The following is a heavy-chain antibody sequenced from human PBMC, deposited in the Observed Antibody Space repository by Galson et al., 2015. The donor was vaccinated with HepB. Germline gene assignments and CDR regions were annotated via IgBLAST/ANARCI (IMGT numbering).Heavy chain of an antibody. V-gene: IGHV3-11*01. CDR2: ISTGSHTI. Sequence: SLRLSCAASGFNFINYYVSWIRQAPGKGPEWISCISTGSHTIYYADSVKGRFTVSRDDAKNSLYLQMNSLRAEDTAVYYCARDPGDAFDIWGQGTMVTVSS. J-gene: IGHJ3*02. CDR1: GFNFINYY. CDR3: ARDPGDAFDI.